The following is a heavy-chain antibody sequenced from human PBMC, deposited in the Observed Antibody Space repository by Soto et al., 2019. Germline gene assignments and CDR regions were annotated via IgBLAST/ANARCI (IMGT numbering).Heavy chain of an antibody. CDR2: IGAADDT. Sequence: GGSLRLSCAASGFTFSYYDFHWVRQATGKGLEWVSAIGAADDTYYPDSVKGRFAISRDIAKNALYLQMNSLRAEDTAVYYCAREQQLGGWDALDIRGRGTVVTVPS. J-gene: IGHJ3*02. CDR3: AREQQLGGWDALDI. V-gene: IGHV3-13*01. D-gene: IGHD2-15*01. CDR1: GFTFSYYD.